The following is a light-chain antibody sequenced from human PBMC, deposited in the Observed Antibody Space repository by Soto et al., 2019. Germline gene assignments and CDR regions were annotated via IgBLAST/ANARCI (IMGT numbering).Light chain of an antibody. Sequence: EIVLTQSPGTLSLSPGERATLSCRASQSVSSSYLGWYQQKPGQAPRLLIYGASSRATGIPDRFSGSGSGPDFSLTISRLEPEDFSVYYSQQYGSSFSFTFGPGTKLDIK. CDR2: GAS. CDR1: QSVSSSY. J-gene: IGKJ3*01. V-gene: IGKV3-20*01. CDR3: QQYGSSFSFT.